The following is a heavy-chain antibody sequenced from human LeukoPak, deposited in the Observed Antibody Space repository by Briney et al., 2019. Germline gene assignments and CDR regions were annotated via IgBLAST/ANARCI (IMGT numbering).Heavy chain of an antibody. D-gene: IGHD3-10*01. CDR3: ARVTAGSYYNEKANYFDY. Sequence: SSETLSLTCAVYGGSFSGYYWSWIRQPPGKGLEWIGEINHSGSTYYNPSLKSRVTISVDTSKNQFSLKLSSVTAADTAVYYCARVTAGSYYNEKANYFDYWGQGTLVTVSS. V-gene: IGHV4-34*01. CDR1: GGSFSGYY. J-gene: IGHJ4*02. CDR2: INHSGST.